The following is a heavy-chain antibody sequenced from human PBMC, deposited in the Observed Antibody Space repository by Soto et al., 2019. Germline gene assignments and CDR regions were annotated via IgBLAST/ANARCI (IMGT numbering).Heavy chain of an antibody. V-gene: IGHV3-23*01. D-gene: IGHD6-19*01. CDR2: INNRGVTT. CDR1: GFSFSNYG. CDR3: VRGDRYSGWF. Sequence: GGSLRLSCAGSGFSFSNYGMSWVRQAPGRGLEWVSAINNRGVTTYYEDSVKGRFTISRDNSKNTLYLQMNSLTIEDTGVYYCVRGDRYSGWFWGQGSLVTVSS. J-gene: IGHJ4*02.